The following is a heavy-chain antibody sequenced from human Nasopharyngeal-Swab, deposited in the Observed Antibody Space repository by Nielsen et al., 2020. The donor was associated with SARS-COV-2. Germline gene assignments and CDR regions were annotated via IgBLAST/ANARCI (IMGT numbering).Heavy chain of an antibody. D-gene: IGHD5-12*01. CDR1: GFTFSSYA. CDR2: ISGSGGST. CDR3: ARVRYSGYDSGLDV. J-gene: IGHJ6*02. Sequence: GESLKISCAASGFTFSSYAMSWVRQAPGKGLEWVSAISGSGGSTYYADSVKGRFPISRDNAKNSLYLQMNTLRAEDTALYHCARVRYSGYDSGLDVWGQGTTVTVSS. V-gene: IGHV3-23*01.